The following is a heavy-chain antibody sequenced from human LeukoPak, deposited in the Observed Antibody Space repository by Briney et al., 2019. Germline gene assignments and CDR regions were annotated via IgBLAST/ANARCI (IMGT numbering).Heavy chain of an antibody. V-gene: IGHV4-59*01. J-gene: IGHJ4*02. CDR2: IYYSGST. D-gene: IGHD3-22*01. CDR1: GGSISSYY. Sequence: PSETLSLTCTVSGGSISSYYWSWIRQPPGKGLEWIGYIYYSGSTNYNPSLKSRVTISVDTPKNQFSLKLSSVTAADTAVYYCARDDRRFDYFDYWGQGTLVTVSS. CDR3: ARDDRRFDYFDY.